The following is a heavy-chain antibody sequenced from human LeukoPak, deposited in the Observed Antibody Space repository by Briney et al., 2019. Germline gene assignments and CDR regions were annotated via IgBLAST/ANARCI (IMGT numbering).Heavy chain of an antibody. CDR2: IYPGDSDT. D-gene: IGHD3-22*01. V-gene: IGHV5-51*01. J-gene: IGHJ4*02. CDR3: ARLRSGDSSGYYSYFDY. CDR1: GYSFTSYW. Sequence: GESLKISCKGSGYSFTSYWIGWVRQMPGKGLEWMGIIYPGDSDTRYSPSFQGQVTISADKSISTAYLQWSSLKASDTAMYYCARLRSGDSSGYYSYFDYWGQGTLVTVSS.